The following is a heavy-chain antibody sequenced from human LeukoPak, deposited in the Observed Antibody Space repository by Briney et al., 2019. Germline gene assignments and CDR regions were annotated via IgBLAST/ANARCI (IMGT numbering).Heavy chain of an antibody. CDR3: ARGEFEEWLRFSDY. CDR2: INHSGST. J-gene: IGHJ4*02. Sequence: SETLSLTCAVYGGSFSGYYWSWIRQPPGKGLEWIGEINHSGSTNYNPSLKSRVTISVDTSKNQFSLKLSSVTAADTAVYYCARGEFEEWLRFSDYWGQGTLVTVSS. V-gene: IGHV4-34*01. CDR1: GGSFSGYY. D-gene: IGHD5-12*01.